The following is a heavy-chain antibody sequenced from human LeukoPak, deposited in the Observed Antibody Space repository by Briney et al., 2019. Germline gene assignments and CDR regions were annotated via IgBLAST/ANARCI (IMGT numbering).Heavy chain of an antibody. Sequence: GSPKLFLSTSGINLQCLCHAWVRPASGQGPEWVAVISYDGSNKYYADSVKGRFTISRDNSKNTLYLQMNSLRAEDTAVYYCAKDFNYDILTGIDYWGQGTLVTVSS. CDR1: GINLQCLC. CDR2: ISYDGSNK. V-gene: IGHV3-30*18. D-gene: IGHD3-9*01. J-gene: IGHJ4*02. CDR3: AKDFNYDILTGIDY.